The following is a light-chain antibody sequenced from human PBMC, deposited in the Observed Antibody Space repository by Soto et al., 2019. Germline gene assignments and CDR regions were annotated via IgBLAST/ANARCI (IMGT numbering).Light chain of an antibody. V-gene: IGKV3-15*01. CDR1: QSVSSN. CDR2: GAS. J-gene: IGKJ1*01. Sequence: EIVMTQSPATLSVSPGERATLSCRASQSVSSNLAWYQQKPGQAPRLLIYGASTRATGIPARFSGSGSGTEFTLTISSLQSEDFAVYYCQQYNNWPLGTSGQGTKV. CDR3: QQYNNWPLGT.